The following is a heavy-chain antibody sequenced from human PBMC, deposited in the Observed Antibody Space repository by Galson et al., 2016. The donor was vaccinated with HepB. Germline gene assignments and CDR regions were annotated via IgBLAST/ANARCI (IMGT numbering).Heavy chain of an antibody. D-gene: IGHD2-2*01. CDR3: ARAAIIPGARMIFDP. J-gene: IGHJ5*02. V-gene: IGHV4-4*02. CDR2: IYHTGTS. CDR1: GASISDPNW. Sequence: ETLSLTCAVSGASISDPNWWTWVRHVPGKGLEWIGEIYHTGTSNNNPFLSSRFTLSVDKSRNQFSLNLTSVTAADTAVYYCARAAIIPGARMIFDPWGQGTLVTVSS.